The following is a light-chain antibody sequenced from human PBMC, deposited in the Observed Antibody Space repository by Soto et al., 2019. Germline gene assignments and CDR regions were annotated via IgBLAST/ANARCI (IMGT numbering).Light chain of an antibody. CDR3: QQSYSNLSIS. CDR1: ESISRH. V-gene: IGKV1-39*01. Sequence: DLQMTQSPSSLSASVGDRVTITCRASESISRHLNWYQQKPGKAPNLLIYAASTLQNGVPSRFSGSGSATDFTLTISSLQPEDFATYYCQQSYSNLSISFGQGTRLEIK. CDR2: AAS. J-gene: IGKJ5*01.